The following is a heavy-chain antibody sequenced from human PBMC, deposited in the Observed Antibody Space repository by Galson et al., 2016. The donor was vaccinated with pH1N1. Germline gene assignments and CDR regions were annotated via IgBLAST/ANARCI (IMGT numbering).Heavy chain of an antibody. Sequence: SLRLSCAASGFTFSTYWMHWVRQAPGKGLEWVANINQDGSEKYSADSVRGRFTISRDNAKNSLYLQMNSLRAEDTALYYCASAPGGRESYWGQGTLVTVSS. CDR2: INQDGSEK. CDR3: ASAPGGRESY. D-gene: IGHD3-10*01. V-gene: IGHV3-7*03. CDR1: GFTFSTYW. J-gene: IGHJ4*02.